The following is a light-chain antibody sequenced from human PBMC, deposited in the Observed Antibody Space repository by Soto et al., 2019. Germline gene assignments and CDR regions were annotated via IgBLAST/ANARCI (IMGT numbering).Light chain of an antibody. V-gene: IGKV3-20*01. J-gene: IGKJ4*01. Sequence: EIVMTQSPATLSLSPGERATLSCRASHIVSINYLAWYQQKPGQAPRLLIYGASSRATGIPDRFSGSGSGTDFTLTISRLEPEDYAVYYCQQYGNSPLTFGGGTKVDIK. CDR3: QQYGNSPLT. CDR1: HIVSINY. CDR2: GAS.